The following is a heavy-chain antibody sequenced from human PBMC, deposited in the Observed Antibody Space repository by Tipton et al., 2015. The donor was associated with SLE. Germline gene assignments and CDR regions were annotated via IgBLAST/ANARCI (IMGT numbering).Heavy chain of an antibody. CDR1: GASICRGGYY. D-gene: IGHD6-13*01. Sequence: LSLTCTVSGASICRGGYYWSWIRQHPGKGLEWIGHIYYTGSTNYNPSLQSRVTISLNNSKNQFSLNLSSVTAADTAVYYCARGMAKLGAFDIWGQGTMVTVSS. CDR3: ARGMAKLGAFDI. J-gene: IGHJ3*02. CDR2: IYYTGST. V-gene: IGHV4-31*03.